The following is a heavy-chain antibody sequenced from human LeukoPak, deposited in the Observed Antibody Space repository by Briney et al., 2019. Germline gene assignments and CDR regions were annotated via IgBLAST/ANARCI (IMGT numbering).Heavy chain of an antibody. CDR3: ATVGDSSLVGYYYYGMDV. D-gene: IGHD6-19*01. CDR2: ISAYNGNT. J-gene: IGHJ6*02. CDR1: GYTFTSYG. Sequence: ASVKVSCKASGYTFTSYGISWVRQAPGQGLEWMGWISAYNGNTNYAQKLQGRVTMTTDTSTSTAYMELRSLRSDDTAVYYCATVGDSSLVGYYYYGMDVWGQGTTVTVSS. V-gene: IGHV1-18*01.